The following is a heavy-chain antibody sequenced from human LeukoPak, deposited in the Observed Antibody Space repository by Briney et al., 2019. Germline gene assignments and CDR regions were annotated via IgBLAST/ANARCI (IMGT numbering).Heavy chain of an antibody. CDR1: AASISNYY. CDR2: ISTSGST. Sequence: SETLSLTCAVSAASISNYYWSWIRQAPGKGLEWIGYISTSGSTNYNPSLKSRVSISLDTSKNRFSLNLSFVTAADTAVYHCASPRSGYRYTFDYWGQGALVTVSS. D-gene: IGHD3-22*01. V-gene: IGHV4-4*09. CDR3: ASPRSGYRYTFDY. J-gene: IGHJ4*02.